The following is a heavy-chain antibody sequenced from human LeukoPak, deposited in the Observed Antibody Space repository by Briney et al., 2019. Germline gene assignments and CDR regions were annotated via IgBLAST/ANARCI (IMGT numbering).Heavy chain of an antibody. V-gene: IGHV1-69*05. Sequence: SVKVSCKASGGTFSSYAISWVRQAPGQGLEWMGGIIPIFGTANYAQKFQGRVTITTDESTSTAYMELSSLRSEDTAVYYCARANMSDSSGYYYYYYYMDVWGKGTTVTVSS. CDR3: ARANMSDSSGYYYYYYYMDV. CDR2: IIPIFGTA. J-gene: IGHJ6*03. D-gene: IGHD3-22*01. CDR1: GGTFSSYA.